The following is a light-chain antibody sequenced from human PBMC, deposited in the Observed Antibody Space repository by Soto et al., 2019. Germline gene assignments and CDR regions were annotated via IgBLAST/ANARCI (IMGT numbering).Light chain of an antibody. CDR2: GAS. V-gene: IGKV3-15*01. J-gene: IGKJ3*01. Sequence: EIVMTQSPATLSVSPGERATLSCRASQYISNNLAWYQQKPGQAPRLLVYGASTRATGIPARFSGSGSGAEFTLTISGLQSEDFAVYYCQQYNNWPPGFGPGTKVEIK. CDR3: QQYNNWPPG. CDR1: QYISNN.